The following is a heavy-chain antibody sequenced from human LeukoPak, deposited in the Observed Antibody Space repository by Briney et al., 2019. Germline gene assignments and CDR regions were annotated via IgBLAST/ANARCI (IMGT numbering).Heavy chain of an antibody. J-gene: IGHJ4*02. CDR2: INTEGGST. CDR3: ARGAAPDLYYFDY. Sequence: GGCLRLSCSAPGFTFSSYWMPSVRQAPARGLVWLSRINTEGGSTNYASCVEGRFTISSDNPKNTRYLQLNSLRADDTAVYYCARGAAPDLYYFDYGAQGTRVTVSS. V-gene: IGHV3-74*01. CDR1: GFTFSSYW. D-gene: IGHD6-13*01.